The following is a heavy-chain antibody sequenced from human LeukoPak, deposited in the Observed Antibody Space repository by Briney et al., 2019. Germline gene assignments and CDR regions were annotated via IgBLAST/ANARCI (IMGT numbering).Heavy chain of an antibody. Sequence: VASVKVSCKASGYTFTSYGISWVRQAPGQGLEWMGWISAYNGNRRYAQNVQGRVTMTVDTSTDTAYMELRSLRSDDTAMYYCARDLGEDTTMIFFDFWGQGTLVTVSS. CDR2: ISAYNGNR. CDR3: ARDLGEDTTMIFFDF. CDR1: GYTFTSYG. D-gene: IGHD5-18*01. J-gene: IGHJ4*02. V-gene: IGHV1-18*01.